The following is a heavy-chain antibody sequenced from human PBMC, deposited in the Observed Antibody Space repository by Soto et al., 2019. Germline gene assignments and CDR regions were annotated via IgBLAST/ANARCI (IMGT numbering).Heavy chain of an antibody. CDR3: ARGDFWSGSDY. D-gene: IGHD3-3*01. CDR1: GDSMSNNYW. Sequence: SETLSLTCDVSGDSMSNNYWWTWVRQFPGEGLQWIGEIFHSGSTNYNPPLKNRVKISIDTSNNRFSLMLYSMTAADTAVYFCARGDFWSGSDYWDQGIQVTV. V-gene: IGHV4-4*02. J-gene: IGHJ4*02. CDR2: IFHSGST.